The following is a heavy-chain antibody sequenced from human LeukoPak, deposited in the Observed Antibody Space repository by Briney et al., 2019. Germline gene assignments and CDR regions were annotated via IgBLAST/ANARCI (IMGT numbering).Heavy chain of an antibody. J-gene: IGHJ4*02. V-gene: IGHV3-48*04. Sequence: GGSLRLSCAASGFTFSSYSMNWVRQAPGKGLEWVSYISSRGSTVYYVDSVKGRFTISRDNAKNSLYLQMNSLRAEDTAVYYCARDWDYYGSGRGWGQGTLVTVSS. CDR1: GFTFSSYS. D-gene: IGHD3-10*01. CDR3: ARDWDYYGSGRG. CDR2: ISSRGSTV.